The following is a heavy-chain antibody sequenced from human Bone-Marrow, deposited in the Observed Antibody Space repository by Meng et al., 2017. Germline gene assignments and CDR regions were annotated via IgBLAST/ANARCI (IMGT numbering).Heavy chain of an antibody. CDR1: GFSVSDNY. V-gene: IGHV3-66*01. J-gene: IGHJ6*02. CDR2: LYTGGGT. D-gene: IGHD2-2*01. Sequence: GGSLRLSCAASGFSVSDNYMTWVRQAPGKGLEWVSILYTGGGTSYADSVKGRFTISRDNAKNSLYLQIHSLRAEDTAVFYCARDTGDFGSNPRHYYYAMDVWGQGTTVTVSS. CDR3: ARDTGDFGSNPRHYYYAMDV.